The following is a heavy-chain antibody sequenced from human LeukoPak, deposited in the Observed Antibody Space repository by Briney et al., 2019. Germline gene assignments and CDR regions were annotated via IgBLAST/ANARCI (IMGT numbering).Heavy chain of an antibody. D-gene: IGHD5-18*01. V-gene: IGHV4-61*01. CDR1: GGSISSGSYY. Sequence: SETLSLTCTVSGGSISSGSYYWSWIRQPPGTGLEWIGYIYYSGSTNYNPSLKSRVTISVDTSKNQFSLKLSSVTAADTAVYYCARWIQLKFVGYYFDYWGQGTLVTVSS. J-gene: IGHJ4*02. CDR3: ARWIQLKFVGYYFDY. CDR2: IYYSGST.